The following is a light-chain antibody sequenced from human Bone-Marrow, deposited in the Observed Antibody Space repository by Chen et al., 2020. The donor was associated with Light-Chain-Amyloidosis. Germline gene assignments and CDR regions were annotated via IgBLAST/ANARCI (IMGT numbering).Light chain of an antibody. CDR2: DAS. Sequence: SYVLTQPSSVSVAPGQTATIACGGNNIGSTSVHWYQHTPGQAPLLVVYDASDRPSGIPERLSGSNSGNTATLTIRRVEAGDEADYCCQVWDRSSDRPVFGGGTKLTVL. V-gene: IGLV3-21*02. CDR1: NIGSTS. CDR3: QVWDRSSDRPV. J-gene: IGLJ3*02.